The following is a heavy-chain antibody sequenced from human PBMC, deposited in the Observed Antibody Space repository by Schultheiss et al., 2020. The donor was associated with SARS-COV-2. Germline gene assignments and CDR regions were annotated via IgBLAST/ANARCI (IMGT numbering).Heavy chain of an antibody. CDR3: ATDRVEVRSATQRHHFYYMDA. J-gene: IGHJ6*03. D-gene: IGHD2-2*01. CDR2: INPSGGST. CDR1: GYTFTSYY. V-gene: IGHV1-46*01. Sequence: ASVKVSCKASGYTFTSYYMHWVRQAPGQGLEWMGIINPSGGSTSYAQKFQGRVTMTRDTSISTAYMELSRLRSDDTAVYYCATDRVEVRSATQRHHFYYMDAWGKGTTVTVSS.